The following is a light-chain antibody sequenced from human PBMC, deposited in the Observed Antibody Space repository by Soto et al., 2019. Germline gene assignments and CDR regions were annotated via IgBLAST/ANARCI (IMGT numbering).Light chain of an antibody. J-gene: IGKJ5*01. Sequence: DIQLTQSPSSLSASVGDRVTMTCRASETISTFLNWYQHKPGKAPKLLISASSRLQSGVPSRFSGSGSGTDFTLTIDSLRPEDCASYYCQQSYSSSPITFGPGTRLDIK. V-gene: IGKV1-39*01. CDR1: ETISTF. CDR3: QQSYSSSPIT. CDR2: ASS.